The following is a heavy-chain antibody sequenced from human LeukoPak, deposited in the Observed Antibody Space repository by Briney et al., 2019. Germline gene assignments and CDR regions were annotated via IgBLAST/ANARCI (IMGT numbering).Heavy chain of an antibody. CDR3: XXXXXXGRYFDGLKYFDY. CDR1: GGSFSGYY. J-gene: IGHJ4*02. V-gene: IGHV4-34*03. D-gene: IGHD3-9*01. CDR2: INHSGST. Sequence: SETLSLTCAVYGGSFSGYYWSWIRQPPGKGLEWIGEINHSGSTNYNPSLKSRVTISVDTSKNQFSRKLISVTAADTAVYYCXXXXXXGRYFDGLKYFDYWGQGTLVTVSS.